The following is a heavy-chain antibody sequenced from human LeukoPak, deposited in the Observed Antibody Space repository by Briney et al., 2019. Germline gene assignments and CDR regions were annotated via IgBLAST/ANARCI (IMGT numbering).Heavy chain of an antibody. CDR1: GYTFTSYY. Sequence: GASVKVSCKASGYTFTSYYVHRVRQAPGQGLEWVGILNPSGSSTSYAQNFQGRVTMTSDTSTSTVYMELSSLRSEDTAVYYCARGGSGSYKYYFDYWGQGTLVTVSP. CDR3: ARGGSGSYKYYFDY. J-gene: IGHJ4*02. D-gene: IGHD1-26*01. V-gene: IGHV1-46*01. CDR2: LNPSGSST.